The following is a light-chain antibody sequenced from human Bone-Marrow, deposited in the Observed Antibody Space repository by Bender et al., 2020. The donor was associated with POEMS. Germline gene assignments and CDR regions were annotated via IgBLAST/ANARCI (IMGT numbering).Light chain of an antibody. J-gene: IGLJ2*01. V-gene: IGLV2-14*02. CDR3: SSYTSSTTLV. Sequence: QSALTQPASVSGSPGQSITISCTGTNSNVGGYNLVSWFQQHPGKAPKLIIYEGSKRPSGVSNRFSGSKSGNTASLRISGLQAEDEADYYCSSYTSSTTLVFGGGTKVTVL. CDR1: NSNVGGYNL. CDR2: EGS.